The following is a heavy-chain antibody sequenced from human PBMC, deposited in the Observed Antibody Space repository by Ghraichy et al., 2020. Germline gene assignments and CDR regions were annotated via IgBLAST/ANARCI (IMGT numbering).Heavy chain of an antibody. CDR3: ARGPTPHYDIMAGYPRAPQDYYGMDV. Sequence: SETLSLTCAVYGGSFSGYYWSWIRQPPEKGLEWIGEINELGSTNYNPSLESRLTISVDTSKTEFTLKLSSVTAADTAVYYCARGPTPHYDIMAGYPRAPQDYYGMDVWGQGTTVTVSS. V-gene: IGHV4-34*01. CDR2: INELGST. J-gene: IGHJ6*02. CDR1: GGSFSGYY. D-gene: IGHD3-9*01.